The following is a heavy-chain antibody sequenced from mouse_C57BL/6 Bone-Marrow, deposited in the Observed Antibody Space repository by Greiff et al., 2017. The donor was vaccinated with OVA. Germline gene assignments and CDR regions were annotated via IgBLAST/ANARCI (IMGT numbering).Heavy chain of an antibody. CDR2: ISDGGSYT. CDR3: ARDSPPYSGSGLFAY. CDR1: GFTFSSYA. V-gene: IGHV5-4*01. Sequence: EVKLVESGGGLVKPGGSLKLSCAASGFTFSSYAMSWVRQTPEKRLEWVATISDGGSYTYYPDNVKGRFTISRDNAKNNLYLQMSHLKSEDTAMYYCARDSPPYSGSGLFAYWGQGTLVTVSA. D-gene: IGHD1-1*01. J-gene: IGHJ3*01.